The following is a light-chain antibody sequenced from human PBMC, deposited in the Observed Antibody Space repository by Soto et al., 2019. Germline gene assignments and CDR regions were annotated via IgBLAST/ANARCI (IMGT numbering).Light chain of an antibody. Sequence: EIVLTQSPGTPSLSPGEGATLSCRASQSISSNFLAWYQQKPGQAPRLLMYAASSRATGIPDRFSGSGSRTDFTLTISSLQSEDFAVYYCQQYNNWPGTFGQGTKVDIK. J-gene: IGKJ1*01. CDR3: QQYNNWPGT. CDR2: AAS. V-gene: IGKV3D-15*01. CDR1: QSISSNF.